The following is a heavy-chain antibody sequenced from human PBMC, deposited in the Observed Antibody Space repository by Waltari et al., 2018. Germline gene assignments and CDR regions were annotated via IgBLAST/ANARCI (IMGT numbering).Heavy chain of an antibody. CDR1: F. Sequence: FIDWVRQAPGKGLEWVGRIKNKDYSYTTEYGASVSGRFTISREDSKRSGYLQMNSLKIEDTAVYYCALIRGRFGYWGQGTLVTVSS. D-gene: IGHD3-10*01. CDR3: ALIRGRFGY. V-gene: IGHV3-72*01. J-gene: IGHJ4*02. CDR2: IKNKDYSYTT.